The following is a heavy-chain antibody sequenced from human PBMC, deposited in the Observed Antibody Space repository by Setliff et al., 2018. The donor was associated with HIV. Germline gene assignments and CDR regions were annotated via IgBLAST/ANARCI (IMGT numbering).Heavy chain of an antibody. Sequence: PSETLSLTCAVSGYSISDGYYWGWIRQPPGKGPEWIGSIHHSGSAHFNPSLKSRVTMSVDTSKNQFSLKLTSVTAADTAVYYCARSGSYVGPIQHWGQGTLVTVSS. J-gene: IGHJ1*01. CDR3: ARSGSYVGPIQH. CDR1: GYSISDGYY. CDR2: IHHSGSA. V-gene: IGHV4-38-2*01. D-gene: IGHD3-10*02.